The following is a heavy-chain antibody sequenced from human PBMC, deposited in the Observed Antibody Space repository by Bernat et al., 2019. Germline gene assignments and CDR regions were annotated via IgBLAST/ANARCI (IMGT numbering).Heavy chain of an antibody. J-gene: IGHJ4*02. V-gene: IGHV3-33*01. CDR3: ARDPVELYSSSWYGGVDY. Sequence: QVQLVESGGGVVQPGRSLRLSCAASGFTFSSYGMHWVRQAPGKGLEWVAVIWYDGSNKYYADSGKGRFTISRDNSKNTLYLQMNSLRAEDTAVYYCARDPVELYSSSWYGGVDYWGQGTLVTVSS. CDR1: GFTFSSYG. D-gene: IGHD6-13*01. CDR2: IWYDGSNK.